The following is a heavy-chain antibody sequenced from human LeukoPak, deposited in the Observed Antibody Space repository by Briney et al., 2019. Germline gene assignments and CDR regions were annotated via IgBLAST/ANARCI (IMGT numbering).Heavy chain of an antibody. V-gene: IGHV4-59*01. CDR3: ARAVDGPGFYGMDV. CDR1: GGSISSYY. J-gene: IGHJ6*02. CDR2: IYYSGST. Sequence: SETLSLTCTVSGGSISSYYWSWIRQPPGKGLERIGYIYYSGSTNYNPSLKSRVTIPVDTSKNQFSLKLSSVTAADTAVYYCARAVDGPGFYGMDVWGQGTTVTVSS. D-gene: IGHD3-10*01.